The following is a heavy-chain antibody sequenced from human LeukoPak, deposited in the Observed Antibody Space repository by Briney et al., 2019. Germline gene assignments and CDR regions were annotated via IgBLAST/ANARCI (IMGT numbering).Heavy chain of an antibody. D-gene: IGHD1-26*01. V-gene: IGHV3-21*01. Sequence: PGGSLRLSCAASGFTFSTYNMNRVRQAPGKGLEWVSSISGSSSYIYYADSVKGRFSISRDNAKNSLYLQMNSLRAEDTAVYYCARDLLGWELHYFDYWGQRTLVTVSS. CDR3: ARDLLGWELHYFDY. CDR1: GFTFSTYN. J-gene: IGHJ4*02. CDR2: ISGSSSYI.